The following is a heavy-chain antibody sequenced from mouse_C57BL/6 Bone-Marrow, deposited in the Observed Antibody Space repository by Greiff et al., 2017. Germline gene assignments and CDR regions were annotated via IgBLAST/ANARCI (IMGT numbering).Heavy chain of an antibody. CDR1: GYTFTSYW. V-gene: IGHV1-7*01. J-gene: IGHJ3*01. CDR3: ARVSTMMTGSFAY. CDR2: INPSTGYT. Sequence: VQLQQSGAELAKPGASVKMSCKASGYTFTSYWMHWVKQRPGQGLEWIGYINPSTGYTEYNQKFKDKATLTADKSSSTAYMQLSSLTSEDSAVYYCARVSTMMTGSFAYWGQGTLVTVSA. D-gene: IGHD2-13*01.